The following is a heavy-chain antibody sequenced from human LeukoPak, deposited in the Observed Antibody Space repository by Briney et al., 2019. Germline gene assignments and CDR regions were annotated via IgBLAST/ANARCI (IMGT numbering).Heavy chain of an antibody. V-gene: IGHV4-59*08. CDR3: ARLQGRGDNYLDY. D-gene: IGHD7-27*01. Sequence: SETLCLTCTVSGGSISNYYWSWIRQPPGKRLEWIGYVSYSGSSSSNPSLESRVTISVDMSKNQFSLRLTSVTASDTAVYYCARLQGRGDNYLDYWGQGTLVTVSS. CDR1: GGSISNYY. CDR2: VSYSGSS. J-gene: IGHJ4*02.